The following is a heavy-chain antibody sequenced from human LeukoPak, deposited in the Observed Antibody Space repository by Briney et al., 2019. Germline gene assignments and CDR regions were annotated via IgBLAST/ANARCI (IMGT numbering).Heavy chain of an antibody. V-gene: IGHV4-39*01. CDR3: ARHGDGYSFDY. Sequence: PSETLSLTCTVSGGSISSHSYYWGWIRQPPGKGLEWIGSMFYSGSTNYNPSLRSRVTISVDKSKNQFSLKLSSVTAADTAVYYCARHGDGYSFDYWGQGTLVTVSS. CDR1: GGSISSHSYY. D-gene: IGHD2-21*02. CDR2: MFYSGST. J-gene: IGHJ4*02.